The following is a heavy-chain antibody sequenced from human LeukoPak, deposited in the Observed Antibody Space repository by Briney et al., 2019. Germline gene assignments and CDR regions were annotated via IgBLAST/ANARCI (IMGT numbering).Heavy chain of an antibody. V-gene: IGHV1-2*02. Sequence: GASVKVSCKASGCTFTSYDINWVRQATGQGLEWMGWINPNSGGTNYAQKFQGRVTMTRDTSISTAYMELSRLRSDDTAVYYCARRAHYYDSSGHNWFDPWGQGTLVTVSS. J-gene: IGHJ5*02. CDR1: GCTFTSYD. D-gene: IGHD3-22*01. CDR2: INPNSGGT. CDR3: ARRAHYYDSSGHNWFDP.